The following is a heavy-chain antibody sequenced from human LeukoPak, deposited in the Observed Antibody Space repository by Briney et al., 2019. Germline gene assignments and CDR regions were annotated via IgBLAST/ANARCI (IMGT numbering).Heavy chain of an antibody. CDR3: AKSGYCSSTSCYVLDWFDP. J-gene: IGHJ5*02. Sequence: GGSLRLSCAASGFTFSSCAMSWVRQAPGKGLEWVSAISGSGGSTYYADSVKGRFTISRDNSKNTLYLQMNSLRAEDTAVYYCAKSGYCSSTSCYVLDWFDPWGQGTLVTVSS. CDR2: ISGSGGST. D-gene: IGHD2-2*01. CDR1: GFTFSSCA. V-gene: IGHV3-23*01.